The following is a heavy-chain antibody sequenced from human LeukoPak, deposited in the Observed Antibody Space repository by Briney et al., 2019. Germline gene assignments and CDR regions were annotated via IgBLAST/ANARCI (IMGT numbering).Heavy chain of an antibody. Sequence: GGSLRLSCAVSGFTFSGFWMSWSRQAPGKGLEWVASINSDGSEGYFADVVKGRFTISRDNAKNSLYLQINSLRAEDTAVYYCARSSYSSSSSVWGQGTMVTVSS. CDR3: ARSSYSSSSSV. J-gene: IGHJ3*01. CDR2: INSDGSEG. V-gene: IGHV3-7*03. D-gene: IGHD6-6*01. CDR1: GFTFSGFW.